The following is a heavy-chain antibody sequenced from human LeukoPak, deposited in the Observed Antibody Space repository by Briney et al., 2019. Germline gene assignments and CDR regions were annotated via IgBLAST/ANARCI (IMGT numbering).Heavy chain of an antibody. J-gene: IGHJ6*04. CDR1: GFTFSSYG. Sequence: PGRSLRLSCAASGFTFSSYGMDWVRQAPGKGLEWVAVIWYDGSNKYYADSVKGRITISRDNSKNTLYLQMNSLRVEDTAVYYCARGLQVIYGMDVWGKGTTVTVSS. V-gene: IGHV3-33*01. CDR2: IWYDGSNK. D-gene: IGHD2-21*01. CDR3: ARGLQVIYGMDV.